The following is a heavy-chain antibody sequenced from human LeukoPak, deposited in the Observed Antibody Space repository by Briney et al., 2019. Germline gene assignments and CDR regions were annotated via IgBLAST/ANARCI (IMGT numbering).Heavy chain of an antibody. Sequence: GGSLRLSCTASGFTFCDYAMSWVRQAPGKGLEWVGFIRSKAYGGTTEYAASVKGRFTISRDDSKSIAYLQMNSLKTEDTAVYYCTTGYSGSYSPAFDIWGQGTMVTVSS. CDR3: TTGYSGSYSPAFDI. V-gene: IGHV3-49*04. D-gene: IGHD1-26*01. CDR1: GFTFCDYA. CDR2: IRSKAYGGTT. J-gene: IGHJ3*02.